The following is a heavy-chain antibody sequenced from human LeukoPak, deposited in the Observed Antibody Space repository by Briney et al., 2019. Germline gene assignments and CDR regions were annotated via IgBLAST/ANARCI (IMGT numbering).Heavy chain of an antibody. CDR2: ISAYNGNT. J-gene: IGHJ5*02. CDR1: GYTFTSYG. Sequence: ASVKVSCKASGYTFTSYGISWVRQAPGQGLEWMGWISAYNGNTNYAQNLQGRVTITADESTSTAYMELSSLRSEDTAVYYCARESSGWYRGWFDPWGQGTLVTVSS. CDR3: ARESSGWYRGWFDP. V-gene: IGHV1-18*01. D-gene: IGHD6-19*01.